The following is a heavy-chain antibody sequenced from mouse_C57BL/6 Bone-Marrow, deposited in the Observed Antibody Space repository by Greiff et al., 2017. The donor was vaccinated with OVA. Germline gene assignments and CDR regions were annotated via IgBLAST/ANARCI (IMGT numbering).Heavy chain of an antibody. Sequence: EVHLVESGGGLVKPGGSLKLSCAASGFTFSSYAMSWVRQTPEKRLEWVATISDGGSYTYYPDDVKGRFTISRDNAKNNLYLQMSHLKSEDTAMYYCARDGYRYFDVWGTGTTVTVSS. CDR3: ARDGYRYFDV. V-gene: IGHV5-4*01. CDR2: ISDGGSYT. CDR1: GFTFSSYA. J-gene: IGHJ1*03.